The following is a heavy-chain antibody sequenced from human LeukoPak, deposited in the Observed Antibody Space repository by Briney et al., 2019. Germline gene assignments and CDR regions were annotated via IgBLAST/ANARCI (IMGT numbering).Heavy chain of an antibody. Sequence: SVKVSCKASGGTFSSYAISWVRQAPGQGLEWMGGIIPIFGTANYAQKFQGRVTITADESTSTAYMELSSLRSEDTAVYYCARHDYSNYPHYYYYYMDVWGKGTTDTVSS. CDR1: GGTFSSYA. V-gene: IGHV1-69*01. J-gene: IGHJ6*03. CDR3: ARHDYSNYPHYYYYYMDV. D-gene: IGHD4-11*01. CDR2: IIPIFGTA.